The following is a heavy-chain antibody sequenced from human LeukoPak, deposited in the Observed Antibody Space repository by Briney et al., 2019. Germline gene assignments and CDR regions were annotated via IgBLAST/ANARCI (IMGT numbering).Heavy chain of an antibody. D-gene: IGHD2-15*01. CDR3: ARGLGCCSGGSCYGTNYFDY. CDR1: GGSFSGYN. V-gene: IGHV4-34*01. J-gene: IGHJ4*02. CDR2: INHSGST. Sequence: SETLSLTCAVYGGSFSGYNWSWIRQPPGKGLEWIGEINHSGSTNYNPSLKSRVTISVDTSKNQFSLKLSSVTAADTAVYYCARGLGCCSGGSCYGTNYFDYWGQGTLVTVSS.